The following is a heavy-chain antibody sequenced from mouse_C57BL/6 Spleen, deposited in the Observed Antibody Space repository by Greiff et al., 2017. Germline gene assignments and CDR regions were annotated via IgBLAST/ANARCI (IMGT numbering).Heavy chain of an antibody. Sequence: EVKVEESGGGLVQPGGSMKLSCVASGFTFSNYWMNWVRQSPEKGLEWVAQIRLKSDNYATHYAESVKGRFTISRDDSKSSVYLQMNNLRAEDTGIYYCTGPITTVPYWYFDVWGTGTTVTVSS. J-gene: IGHJ1*03. V-gene: IGHV6-3*01. CDR1: GFTFSNYW. CDR2: IRLKSDNYAT. CDR3: TGPITTVPYWYFDV. D-gene: IGHD1-1*01.